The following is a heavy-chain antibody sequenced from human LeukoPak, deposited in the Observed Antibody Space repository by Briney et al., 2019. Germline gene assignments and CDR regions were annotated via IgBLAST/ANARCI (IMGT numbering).Heavy chain of an antibody. Sequence: GGSMRLSCAASGFTFSDYYMSWIRQAPGKGLGRVSYISGSGDTIYYTDSVKGRFTISRDNAKNSLSLQMNSLRVEDTAVYYCASSAVVASDHWGQGTLVTVSS. CDR3: ASSAVVASDH. D-gene: IGHD3-22*01. J-gene: IGHJ4*02. V-gene: IGHV3-11*04. CDR2: ISGSGDTI. CDR1: GFTFSDYY.